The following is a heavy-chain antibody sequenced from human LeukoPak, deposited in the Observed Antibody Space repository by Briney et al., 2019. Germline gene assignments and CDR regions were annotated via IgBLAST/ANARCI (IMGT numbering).Heavy chain of an antibody. Sequence: GGSLRLSCAASGFSFSNHEMSWVRQAPGEGLEWVSYISRSGSTIYYADSVKGRFTISRDKAKNSLYLQMNSLRAEDTAVYYCAKGVVVAPDVTPFDYWGQGTLVTVSS. D-gene: IGHD2-2*01. CDR2: ISRSGSTI. CDR1: GFSFSNHE. V-gene: IGHV3-48*03. J-gene: IGHJ4*02. CDR3: AKGVVVAPDVTPFDY.